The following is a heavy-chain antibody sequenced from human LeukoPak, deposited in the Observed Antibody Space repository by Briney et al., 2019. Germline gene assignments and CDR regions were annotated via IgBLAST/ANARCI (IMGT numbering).Heavy chain of an antibody. V-gene: IGHV1-69*04. CDR1: GGTFSSYA. CDR2: IIPILGIA. CDR3: ARDRGGRKEEYNWFDP. J-gene: IGHJ5*02. Sequence: SVKVSCKASGGTFSSYAISWVRQAPGQGLEWMGRIIPILGIANYAQKFQGRVTITADKSTSTAYMELSSLRSEDTAVYYCARDRGGRKEEYNWFDPWGQGTLVTVSS. D-gene: IGHD3-16*01.